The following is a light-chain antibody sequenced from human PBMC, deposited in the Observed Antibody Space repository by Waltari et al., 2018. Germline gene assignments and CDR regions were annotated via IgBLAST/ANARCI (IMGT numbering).Light chain of an antibody. V-gene: IGLV3-9*01. CDR3: QVWDSSTVV. Sequence: SYELTQPLSVSVALGQTARISCGGNNIGNKNVHWYQQKPGQAPGLVIYRDRNRPSSIPERFSGSNSGNMATLTISRAQAGDEADFYCQVWDSSTVVFGGGTKLTVL. CDR2: RDR. CDR1: NIGNKN. J-gene: IGLJ2*01.